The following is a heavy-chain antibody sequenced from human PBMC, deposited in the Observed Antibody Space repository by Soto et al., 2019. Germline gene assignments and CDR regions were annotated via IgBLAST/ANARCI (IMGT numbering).Heavy chain of an antibody. CDR3: ARQLIYDYISYYYYMDV. D-gene: IGHD3-16*01. CDR1: GGSISSYY. J-gene: IGHJ6*03. V-gene: IGHV4-59*08. CDR2: IYYSGST. Sequence: SETLSLTCTVSGGSISSYYWSWIRQPPGKGLEWIGYIYYSGSTNYNPSLKSRVTISVDTSKNQFSLKLSSVTAADTAVYYCARQLIYDYISYYYYMDVWGKGTTVTVSS.